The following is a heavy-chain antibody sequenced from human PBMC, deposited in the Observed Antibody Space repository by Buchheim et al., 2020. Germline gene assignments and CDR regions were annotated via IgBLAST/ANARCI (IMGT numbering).Heavy chain of an antibody. CDR1: GFTFSSFE. CDR2: ISSSGTTI. CDR3: ARAFDW. V-gene: IGHV3-48*03. Sequence: EVQLVESGGGLVQPGGSLRLSCVASGFTFSSFEMNWVRQAPGKGLEWISYISSSGTTIYYADSVKGRFTMSKDNAKNSLVLQMNSLRVEDTAVYYCARAFDWWGQGTL. J-gene: IGHJ4*02.